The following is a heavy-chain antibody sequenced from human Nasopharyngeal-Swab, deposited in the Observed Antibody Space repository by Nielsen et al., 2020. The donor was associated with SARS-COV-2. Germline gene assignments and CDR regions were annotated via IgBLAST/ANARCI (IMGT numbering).Heavy chain of an antibody. J-gene: IGHJ4*02. Sequence: SETLSLTCTVSGGSISSYYWSWIRQPPGKGLEWIGYIYYSGSTNYNPSLKSRVTISVDTSKNQSSLKLSSVTAADTAVYYCARWDYGGRFDYWGQGTLVTVSS. CDR1: GGSISSYY. D-gene: IGHD4-23*01. CDR2: IYYSGST. V-gene: IGHV4-59*01. CDR3: ARWDYGGRFDY.